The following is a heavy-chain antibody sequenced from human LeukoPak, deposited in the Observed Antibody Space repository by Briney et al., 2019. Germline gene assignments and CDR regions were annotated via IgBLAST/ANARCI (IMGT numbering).Heavy chain of an antibody. CDR3: AKAAITMIVVVRAPMDAFDI. Sequence: GGFLRLSCAASGFTFSSYAMHWVRQAPGKGLEWVAVISYDGSNKYYADSVKGRFTISRDNSKNTLYLQMNSLRAEDTAVYYCAKAAITMIVVVRAPMDAFDIWGQGTMVTVSS. J-gene: IGHJ3*02. CDR2: ISYDGSNK. CDR1: GFTFSSYA. V-gene: IGHV3-30*04. D-gene: IGHD3-22*01.